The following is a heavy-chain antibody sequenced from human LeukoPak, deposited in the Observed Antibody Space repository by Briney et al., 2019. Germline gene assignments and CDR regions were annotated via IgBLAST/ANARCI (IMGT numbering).Heavy chain of an antibody. Sequence: TGGSLRLSCAASGFTFSNYYMSWVRQAPGKGLEWVANIRQDGSDKYYADSVKGRFTISRDNAGKSLSLQMNSLRAEDTAVYYCARDVREYCSTSSCPPYYSDYWGQGTLVTVSS. CDR2: IRQDGSDK. D-gene: IGHD2-2*01. J-gene: IGHJ4*02. CDR3: ARDVREYCSTSSCPPYYSDY. V-gene: IGHV3-7*01. CDR1: GFTFSNYY.